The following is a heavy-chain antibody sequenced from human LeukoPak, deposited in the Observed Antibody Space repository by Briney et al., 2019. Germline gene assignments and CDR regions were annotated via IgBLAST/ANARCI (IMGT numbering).Heavy chain of an antibody. D-gene: IGHD2-21*01. CDR2: ISGSGGST. V-gene: IGHV3-23*01. CDR3: AKHSYRVDSFTDY. Sequence: GGSLRLSCAASGFTFSNAWMTWIRQAPGEGLEWVSAISGSGGSTYYADSVKGRFTISRDNSKNTLYLQMNSLRAEDTAVYYCAKHSYRVDSFTDYWGQGTLVTVSS. J-gene: IGHJ4*02. CDR1: GFTFSNAW.